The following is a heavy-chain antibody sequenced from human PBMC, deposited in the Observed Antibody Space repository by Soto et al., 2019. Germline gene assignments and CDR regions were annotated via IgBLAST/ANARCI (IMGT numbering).Heavy chain of an antibody. J-gene: IGHJ5*02. CDR2: IFHTDSET. CDR1: GYTFPDYL. D-gene: IGHD4-4*01. V-gene: IGHV5-51*01. CDR3: ARREGDFSKLDH. Sequence: GESPKISCQGSGYTFPDYLIAWVRPMPGKGLEVMGFIFHTDSETRNILSFQRQEIISVDTSTNPAYLQFTSLKASDSAVYCCARREGDFSKLDHWGHGTLVTVSS.